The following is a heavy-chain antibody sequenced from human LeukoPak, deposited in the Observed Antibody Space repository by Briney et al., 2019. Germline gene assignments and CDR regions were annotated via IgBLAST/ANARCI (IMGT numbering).Heavy chain of an antibody. CDR1: GGSFSGYY. V-gene: IGHV4-34*01. CDR2: INHSGST. Sequence: SKTLSLTCAVYGGSFSGYYWSWIRQPPGKGLEWIGEINHSGSTNYNPSLKSRVTISVDTSKNQFSLKLSSVTAADTAVYYCARSSIGSGSDLDYWGQGTLVTVSS. D-gene: IGHD3-10*01. J-gene: IGHJ4*02. CDR3: ARSSIGSGSDLDY.